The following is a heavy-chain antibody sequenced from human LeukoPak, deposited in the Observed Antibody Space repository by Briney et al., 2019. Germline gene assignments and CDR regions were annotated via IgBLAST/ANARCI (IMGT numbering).Heavy chain of an antibody. CDR1: GFSLSTSGVG. V-gene: IGHV2-5*02. Sequence: SGPTLVKPTQTLTLTCTFSGFSLSTSGVGVGWIRQPPGKALEWLALIYWDDDKRYSPSLKSRLTITKDTSKNQVVLTVTNMDPVDTVTYYCAHRRYRRYGHDFDYWGQGTLVTVSS. J-gene: IGHJ4*02. CDR2: IYWDDDK. D-gene: IGHD5-18*01. CDR3: AHRRYRRYGHDFDY.